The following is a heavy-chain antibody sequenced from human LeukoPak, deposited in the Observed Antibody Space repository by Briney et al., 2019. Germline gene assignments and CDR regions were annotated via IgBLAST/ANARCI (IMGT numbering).Heavy chain of an antibody. CDR1: GGTLTSHA. CDR2: IIPIFGTA. D-gene: IGHD3-3*01. Sequence: SVKVSCKASGGTLTSHAISWVRQAPGQGLEWMGGIIPIFGTANYAQKFQGRVTITADESTSTAYMELSSLRSEDTAVYYCATRSSDFYTYYFDYWGQGTLVTVSS. J-gene: IGHJ4*02. V-gene: IGHV1-69*01. CDR3: ATRSSDFYTYYFDY.